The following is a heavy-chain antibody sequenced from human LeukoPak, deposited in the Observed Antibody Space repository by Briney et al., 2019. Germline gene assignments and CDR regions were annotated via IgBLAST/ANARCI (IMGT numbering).Heavy chain of an antibody. CDR1: GFAFDNYA. CDR2: IDSSGSYT. CDR3: AKISTVTANFDH. V-gene: IGHV3-23*01. D-gene: IGHD4-17*01. J-gene: IGHJ4*02. Sequence: GGSLRLSCAASGFAFDNYAMGWVRQAPGKGLEWVSSIDSSGSYTPSADSVKGRFTISRDNSENTVYLQMNSLRAEDTAVYSCAKISTVTANFDHWGQGTLVTVSS.